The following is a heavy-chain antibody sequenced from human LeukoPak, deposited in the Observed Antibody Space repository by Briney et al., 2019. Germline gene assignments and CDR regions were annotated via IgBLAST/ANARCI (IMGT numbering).Heavy chain of an antibody. CDR1: GGSVSSGSYY. V-gene: IGHV4-61*01. J-gene: IGHJ4*02. D-gene: IGHD1-1*01. CDR2: IYYSGST. Sequence: SETLSLTCTVSGGSVSSGSYYWSWIRQPPGKGLEWIGYIYYSGSTNYNPSLKSRVTISVDTSKNQFSLKLSSVTAADTAVYYCARETQTVDFDYWGQGTLVTVSS. CDR3: ARETQTVDFDY.